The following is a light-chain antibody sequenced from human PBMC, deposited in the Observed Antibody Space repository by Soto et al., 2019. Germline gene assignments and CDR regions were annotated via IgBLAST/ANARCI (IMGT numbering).Light chain of an antibody. CDR2: AAS. CDR3: MQGIQSPLT. V-gene: IGKV1-39*01. J-gene: IGKJ4*01. CDR1: QSISSY. Sequence: DIQMTQSPSSLSASVGDRVTITCRASQSISSYLNWYQQKPGKAPKLLIYAASSLQSGVPSRFSGSGSGTDFTLKISRVEAEDVGVYYCMQGIQSPLTFGGGTKV.